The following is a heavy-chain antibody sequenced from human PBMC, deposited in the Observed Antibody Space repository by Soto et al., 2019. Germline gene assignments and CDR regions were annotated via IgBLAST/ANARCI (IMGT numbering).Heavy chain of an antibody. Sequence: ESGGGVVQPGRSLRLSCAASGFTFSNYIMHWVRQAPGKGLEWVAIILHDGNNKYYADSVKGRFTISRDNSKNTLYLQMNSLRTEDTDIYYCARDDEGGSYCDLGYWGQGTLVTVSS. D-gene: IGHD3-10*01. V-gene: IGHV3-30-3*01. CDR1: GFTFSNYI. CDR2: ILHDGNNK. CDR3: ARDDEGGSYCDLGY. J-gene: IGHJ4*02.